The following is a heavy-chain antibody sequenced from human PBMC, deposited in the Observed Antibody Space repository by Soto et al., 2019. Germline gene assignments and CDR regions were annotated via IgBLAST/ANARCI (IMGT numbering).Heavy chain of an antibody. CDR2: ISGTGDST. CDR3: AKCATGREFRWFDP. CDR1: GFTFSSYA. J-gene: IGHJ5*02. Sequence: EVQLLESGGGLVQPGGSLRLSCAASGFTFSSYAMSWVRQAPGKGLEWVSAISGTGDSTYYGDSVKGRFTISRDNSKNTLYRQMNGLRAEDTAVYYCAKCATGREFRWFDPWGQGTLVTVSS. D-gene: IGHD3-10*01. V-gene: IGHV3-23*01.